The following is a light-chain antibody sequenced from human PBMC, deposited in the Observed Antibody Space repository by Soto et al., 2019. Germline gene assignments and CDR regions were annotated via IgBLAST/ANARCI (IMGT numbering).Light chain of an antibody. J-gene: IGKJ5*01. CDR1: QIIKTFY. CDR2: GVY. Sequence: IVLTHSPGTLSLSPGETATLSCWASQIIKTFYFGWYQQKPGQSPRLLIYGVYSRATGTPDRFSGSGSGTDFTLTISRLEPEDSAVYYCQFYGSSLITFGHGTRLEIK. V-gene: IGKV3-20*01. CDR3: QFYGSSLIT.